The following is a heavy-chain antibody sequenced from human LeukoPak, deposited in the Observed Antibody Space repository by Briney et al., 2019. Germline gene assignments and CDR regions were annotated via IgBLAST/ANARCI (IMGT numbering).Heavy chain of an antibody. CDR3: ALTGYDSSGYYQTYYFDY. Sequence: ASVKVSCKASGGTFSSYAISWVRQAPGQGLEWMGWISAYNGNTNYAQKLQGRVTMTTDTSTSTAYMELRSLRSDDTAVYYCALTGYDSSGYYQTYYFDYWGQGTLVTVSS. D-gene: IGHD3-22*01. V-gene: IGHV1-18*01. CDR1: GGTFSSYA. CDR2: ISAYNGNT. J-gene: IGHJ4*02.